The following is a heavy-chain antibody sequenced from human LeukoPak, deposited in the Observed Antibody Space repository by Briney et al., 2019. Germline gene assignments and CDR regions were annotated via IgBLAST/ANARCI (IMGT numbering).Heavy chain of an antibody. D-gene: IGHD6-13*01. CDR1: GDSLSSSSAA. CDR3: ARDGYSSNWYALDY. J-gene: IGHJ4*02. V-gene: IGHV6-1*01. Sequence: SQTLSLTCALSGDSLSSSSAAWNWIRQSPSRGLEWLGRTYYRSKWYNDYAVSVKSRITINPETSKNQFSLQLNSVTPEDTAVYYCARDGYSSNWYALDYWGQGTLVTVSS. CDR2: TYYRSKWYN.